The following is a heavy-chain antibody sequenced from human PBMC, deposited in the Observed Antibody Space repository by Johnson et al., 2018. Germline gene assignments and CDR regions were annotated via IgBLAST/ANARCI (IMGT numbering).Heavy chain of an antibody. CDR3: ARRSSSWVDAFDI. CDR2: ISYDGSNK. CDR1: GFTFSAFA. V-gene: IGHV3-30-3*01. J-gene: IGHJ3*02. D-gene: IGHD6-13*01. Sequence: QVQLVQSGGGVVQPGRSLRLSCADSGFTFSAFAMHWLRQAPGKGLAWVAVISYDGSNKYYADSVKGRFTISRDNSKNTLYLQMNSLRAEDTAVYYGARRSSSWVDAFDIWGQGTMVTVSS.